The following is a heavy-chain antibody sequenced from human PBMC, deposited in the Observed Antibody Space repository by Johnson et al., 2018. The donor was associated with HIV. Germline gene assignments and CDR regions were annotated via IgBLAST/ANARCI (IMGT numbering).Heavy chain of an antibody. CDR2: IRYDGSNK. V-gene: IGHV3-30*02. J-gene: IGHJ3*02. Sequence: QVQLVESGGGVVQPGGSLRLSCAASGFTFSNYGMHWVRQAPGKGLEWVAFIRYDGSNKYYADSVKGRFTISRDNSKNTLYLQMNSLRAEDTAVYYCAKDRSTGWYPAFDIWGQGTMVTVSS. CDR3: AKDRSTGWYPAFDI. CDR1: GFTFSNYG. D-gene: IGHD6-19*01.